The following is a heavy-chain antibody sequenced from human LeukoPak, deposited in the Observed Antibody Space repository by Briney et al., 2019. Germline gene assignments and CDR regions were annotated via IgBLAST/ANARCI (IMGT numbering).Heavy chain of an antibody. V-gene: IGHV3-11*01. J-gene: IGHJ4*02. CDR1: GFTFSDYY. CDR2: ISSSGSTI. Sequence: GSLRLSCAASGFTFSDYYMSWIRQAPGKGLEWVSYISSSGSTIYYADSVKGRSTISRDNAKNSLYLQMNSLRAEDTAVYYCARVKYSGSHLPVYYFDYWGQGTLVTVSS. CDR3: ARVKYSGSHLPVYYFDY. D-gene: IGHD1-26*01.